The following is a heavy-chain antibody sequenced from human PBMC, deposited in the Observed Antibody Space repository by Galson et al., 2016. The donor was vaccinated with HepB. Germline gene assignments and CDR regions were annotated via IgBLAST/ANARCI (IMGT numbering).Heavy chain of an antibody. CDR1: GYSFTAYY. V-gene: IGHV1-8*01. J-gene: IGHJ4*02. CDR3: ARWCSYVRRVDY. Sequence: SVKVSCKASGYSFTAYYVINWVRQAPGQGLEWMGWMTPNSGNTGYAQKFQGRVTMTRDISRSTAYMELSSLRSDDTAVYYCARWCSYVRRVDYWGQGTLVTVSS. D-gene: IGHD2-8*01. CDR2: MTPNSGNT.